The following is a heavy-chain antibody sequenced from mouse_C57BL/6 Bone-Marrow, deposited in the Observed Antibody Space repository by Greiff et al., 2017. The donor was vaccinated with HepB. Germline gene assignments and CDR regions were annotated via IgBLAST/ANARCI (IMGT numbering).Heavy chain of an antibody. CDR3: TFSEDYFDY. D-gene: IGHD6-2*01. CDR1: GFTFSNYW. J-gene: IGHJ2*01. V-gene: IGHV6-3*01. CDR2: IRLKSDNYAT. Sequence: EVKVEESGGGLVQPGGSMKLSCVASGFTFSNYWMNWVRQSPEKGLEWVAQIRLKSDNYATHYAESVKGRFTISRDDSKSSVYLQMNNLRAEDPGIYYCTFSEDYFDYWGQGTTLTVSS.